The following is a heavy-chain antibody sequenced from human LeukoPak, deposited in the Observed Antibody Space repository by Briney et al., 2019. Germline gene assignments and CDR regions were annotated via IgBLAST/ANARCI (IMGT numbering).Heavy chain of an antibody. Sequence: SVKVSCKASGGTFSRYTISWVRQAPGQGLEWMGRIIPILGIANYAQKFQGRVTITADKSTSTAYMELSSLRSEDTAVYYCARYDDYGGLNWFDPWGQGTLVTVSS. CDR1: GGTFSRYT. V-gene: IGHV1-69*02. D-gene: IGHD4-23*01. CDR3: ARYDDYGGLNWFDP. CDR2: IIPILGIA. J-gene: IGHJ5*02.